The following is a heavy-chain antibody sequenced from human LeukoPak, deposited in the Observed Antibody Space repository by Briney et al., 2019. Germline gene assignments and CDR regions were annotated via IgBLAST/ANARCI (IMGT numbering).Heavy chain of an antibody. D-gene: IGHD6-19*01. J-gene: IGHJ4*02. V-gene: IGHV3-21*04. Sequence: GGSLRLSCAASGFTFSSYSMNWVRQAPGKGLEWVSSISSSSSHIYYADSVKGRFTISRDNSKNTLYLQMNSLRAEDTAVYYCAARRGPIAVAGPSMYWGQGTLVTVSS. CDR1: GFTFSSYS. CDR2: ISSSSSHI. CDR3: AARRGPIAVAGPSMY.